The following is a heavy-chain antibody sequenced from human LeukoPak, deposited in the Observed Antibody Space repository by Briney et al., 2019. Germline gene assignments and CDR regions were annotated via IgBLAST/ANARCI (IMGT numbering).Heavy chain of an antibody. Sequence: GGSLTLSCAASGFTFSSYGMHWVRQAPGRGLGWVAVIWYDGSNKYYADSVKGRFTISRDNSKNTLYLQMNSLRAEDTAVYYCARALGGSYLASGMDVWGQGTTVTVSS. CDR3: ARALGGSYLASGMDV. V-gene: IGHV3-33*01. D-gene: IGHD1-26*01. CDR1: GFTFSSYG. CDR2: IWYDGSNK. J-gene: IGHJ6*02.